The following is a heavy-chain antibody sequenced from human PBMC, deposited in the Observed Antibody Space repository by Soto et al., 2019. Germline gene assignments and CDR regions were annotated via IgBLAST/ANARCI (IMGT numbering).Heavy chain of an antibody. CDR3: AREGSEYPPDF. D-gene: IGHD3-10*01. CDR1: GFIFSSYA. CDR2: ISYDGSNK. V-gene: IGHV3-30-3*01. J-gene: IGHJ4*02. Sequence: GGSLRLSCAASGFIFSSYALHWVRQAPGKGLEWVALISYDGSNKYYADSVKGRFTISRDNSKNTLYLQMNSLRAEDTAVYYCAREGSEYPPDFWGQGALVTVSS.